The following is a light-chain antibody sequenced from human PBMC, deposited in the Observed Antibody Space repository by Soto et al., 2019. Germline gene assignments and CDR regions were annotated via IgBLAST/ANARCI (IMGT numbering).Light chain of an antibody. V-gene: IGKV1-39*01. J-gene: IGKJ4*01. CDR2: DAS. Sequence: DIQMTQSPSSLSASVGDRVTMTCRASQRIDTSLNWYQQRPGRAPQLLISDASSLQTGVPSRFSGSGSGTDFTLTISRLEPEDFAVYYCQQYDSSLGLTFGGGTKVEIK. CDR1: QRIDTS. CDR3: QQYDSSLGLT.